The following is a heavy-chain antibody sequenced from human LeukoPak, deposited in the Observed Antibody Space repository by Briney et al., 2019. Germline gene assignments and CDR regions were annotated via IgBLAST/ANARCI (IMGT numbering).Heavy chain of an antibody. D-gene: IGHD3-16*01. CDR2: IYHSGST. V-gene: IGHV4-38-2*02. CDR3: GRDRQGGGYFDY. J-gene: IGHJ4*02. CDR1: GGSISSYY. Sequence: SETLSLTCTVSGGSISSYYWNWIRQPPGKGLEWIGSIYHSGSTYYNPSLKSRVTISVDTSKNQFSLKLSSVTAADTAVYYCGRDRQGGGYFDYWGQGTLVTVSS.